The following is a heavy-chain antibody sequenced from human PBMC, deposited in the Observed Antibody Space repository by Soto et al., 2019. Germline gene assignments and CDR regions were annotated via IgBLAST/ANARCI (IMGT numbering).Heavy chain of an antibody. Sequence: QVQLVQSGAEVKKPGASVRVSCKASGYTFTSYDINWVRQATGQGLEWMGWMNPNSSNTGYAQKFQGRVNPTRNTTISTAYRELSSLRSEDTAVYYCAREWPIRGDDYWGQGTLVTVSS. CDR2: MNPNSSNT. CDR3: AREWPIRGDDY. CDR1: GYTFTSYD. D-gene: IGHD2-2*02. V-gene: IGHV1-8*01. J-gene: IGHJ4*02.